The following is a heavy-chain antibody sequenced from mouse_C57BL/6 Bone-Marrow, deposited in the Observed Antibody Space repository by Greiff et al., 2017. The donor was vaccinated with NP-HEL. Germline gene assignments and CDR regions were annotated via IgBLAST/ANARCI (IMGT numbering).Heavy chain of an antibody. V-gene: IGHV1-64*01. J-gene: IGHJ3*01. Sequence: VPLPPPGAELVKPGASVPLSCTASGYTFTSYWMHWVTQRPGQGLEWIGMIHPNSGSTNYNEKFKSKATLTVDKSSSTAYMQLSSLTSEDSAVYYCAKGRIFFAYWGQGTLVTVSA. CDR2: IHPNSGST. CDR3: AKGRIFFAY. CDR1: GYTFTSYW.